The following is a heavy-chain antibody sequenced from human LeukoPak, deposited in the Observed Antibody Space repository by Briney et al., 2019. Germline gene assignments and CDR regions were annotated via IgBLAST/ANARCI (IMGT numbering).Heavy chain of an antibody. D-gene: IGHD2-15*01. J-gene: IGHJ6*03. CDR3: ARAVVVRNRRYYYYYYMDV. CDR2: IHYSGST. CDR1: GGSISSSSYY. Sequence: SETLSLTCTVSGGSISSSSYYWGWIRQPPGKGLEWIGRIHYSGSTNYNPSLKSRVTISVDTSKNQFSLKLSSVTAADTAVYYCARAVVVRNRRYYYYYYMDVWGKGTTVIVSS. V-gene: IGHV4-39*07.